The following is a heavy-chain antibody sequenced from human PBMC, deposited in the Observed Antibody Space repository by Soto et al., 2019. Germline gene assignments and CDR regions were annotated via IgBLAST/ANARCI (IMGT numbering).Heavy chain of an antibody. CDR3: ARELSGNYYFPVDY. V-gene: IGHV3-30-3*01. D-gene: IGHD1-26*01. CDR2: ISYDGSNK. CDR1: GFTFSSYA. J-gene: IGHJ4*02. Sequence: QVQLVESGGGVVQPGRSLRLSCAASGFTFSSYAMHWVRQAPGKGLEWVAVISYDGSNKYYAASVKGRFTISRYNSKNTLYLHMNSLRAEDTAVYYCARELSGNYYFPVDYWGQGALVTVSS.